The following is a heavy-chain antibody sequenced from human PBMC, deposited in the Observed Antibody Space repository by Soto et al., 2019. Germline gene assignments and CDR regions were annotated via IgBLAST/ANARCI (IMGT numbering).Heavy chain of an antibody. V-gene: IGHV1-46*03. CDR3: ASTLGARFDY. CDR2: INPSIGTT. J-gene: IGHJ4*02. D-gene: IGHD1-26*01. CDR1: GYTCTSQN. Sequence: QVQLVQSGAEVKKPGASVKVSCKASGYTCTSQNMHWVRQAPGQGLEWMGVINPSIGTTTYAQKFQGRVTMTRDTSTSTVYMEVSSLRSEDTAVYYCASTLGARFDYWGQGTLVTVSS.